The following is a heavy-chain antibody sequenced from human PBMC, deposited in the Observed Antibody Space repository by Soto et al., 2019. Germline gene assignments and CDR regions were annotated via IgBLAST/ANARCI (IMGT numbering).Heavy chain of an antibody. Sequence: LSLTGTVSGGSISSGGYYWGWIRQPPGKGLEWIGSVEYGGSTYDNPSLKSRVTLSADTSKNQFSLNLTSVTAADTAIYYCARHVRGAVTMNWFDPWGHGTLVTVSS. CDR3: ARHVRGAVTMNWFDP. V-gene: IGHV4-39*01. J-gene: IGHJ5*02. D-gene: IGHD4-17*01. CDR2: VEYGGST. CDR1: GGSISSGGYY.